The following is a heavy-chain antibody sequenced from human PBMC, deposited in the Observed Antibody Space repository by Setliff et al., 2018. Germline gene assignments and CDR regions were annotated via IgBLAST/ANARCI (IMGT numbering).Heavy chain of an antibody. CDR3: SRLVRFCIRTSCQRLSGGDF. J-gene: IGHJ4*02. Sequence: ASVKVSCKTSGYTFSDYGIAWVRQAPGQGLEWMGWISAHTGNTFYSPRFHGRLTLTTDTSTRTAYMQLRSLDSDDTAVYYCSRLVRFCIRTSCQRLSGGDFWGQGTLVTVSS. CDR1: GYTFSDYG. D-gene: IGHD2-2*01. CDR2: ISAHTGNT. V-gene: IGHV1-18*01.